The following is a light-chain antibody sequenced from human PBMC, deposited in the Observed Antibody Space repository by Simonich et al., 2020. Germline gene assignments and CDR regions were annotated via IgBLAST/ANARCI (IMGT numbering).Light chain of an antibody. J-gene: IGLJ2*01. CDR2: DFS. V-gene: IGLV2-14*01. Sequence: QSALTQPASVPGSPGQSITISCTGTSSDVGGYNYVSWYQQHPGKAPKLMIYDFSKRPSGVSNRFSGSKSGNTASLTISGLQAEDEADYYCSSYTSSSTLVFGGGTKLTVL. CDR3: SSYTSSSTLV. CDR1: SSDVGGYNY.